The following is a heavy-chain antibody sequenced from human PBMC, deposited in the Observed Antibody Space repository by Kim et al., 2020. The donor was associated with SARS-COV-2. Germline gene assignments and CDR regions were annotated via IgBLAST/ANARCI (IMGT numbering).Heavy chain of an antibody. Sequence: GRTYYNPALKSRVTISVATSKNQFSLKLSSVTAADTAVYYCARANRQYGSWGQGTLVTVSS. D-gene: IGHD3-10*01. CDR3: ARANRQYGS. V-gene: IGHV4-39*07. J-gene: IGHJ5*02. CDR2: GRT.